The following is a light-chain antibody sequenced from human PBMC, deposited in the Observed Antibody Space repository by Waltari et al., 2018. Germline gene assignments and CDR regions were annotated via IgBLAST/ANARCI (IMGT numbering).Light chain of an antibody. V-gene: IGKV1-39*01. CDR3: QQSYSTPRT. J-gene: IGKJ2*01. CDR2: AAS. Sequence: DIQMTQSPSSLSASVGDRVTITCRASQSISSYLNWYQQKPGKAHNLLIYAASSLQSGVPSTFSGSGSGTDFTLTISSLQPEDFATYYCQQSYSTPRTFGQGTKLEIK. CDR1: QSISSY.